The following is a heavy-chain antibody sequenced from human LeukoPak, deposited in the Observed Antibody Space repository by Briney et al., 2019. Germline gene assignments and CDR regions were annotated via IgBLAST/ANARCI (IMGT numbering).Heavy chain of an antibody. D-gene: IGHD1-26*01. Sequence: ASVKVSCKVSGHTLTDLSTHWVRQTPGGGLEWMGGLDPEDGERIYAQKFQGRVTMTEDTSTDTAYMELSSLRSEDTAVYYCATGGIYSLLDYWGQGTLVTVSS. V-gene: IGHV1-24*01. J-gene: IGHJ4*02. CDR1: GHTLTDLS. CDR3: ATGGIYSLLDY. CDR2: LDPEDGER.